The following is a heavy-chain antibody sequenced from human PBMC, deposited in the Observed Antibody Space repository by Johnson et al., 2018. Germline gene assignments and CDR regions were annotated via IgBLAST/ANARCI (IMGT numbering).Heavy chain of an antibody. CDR2: IIPILGIA. V-gene: IGHV1-69*09. J-gene: IGHJ1*01. Sequence: VQLVESGAEVKKPGSSVKVSCKAAGGTFSSYTISWVRQAPGQGLEWMGRIIPILGIANYAQKFQGRVTITADESTSTAYMERSSAISEDTAVYYGASPAGGGWVQHWGQGTLVTVSS. CDR1: GGTFSSYT. CDR3: ASPAGGGWVQH. D-gene: IGHD6-19*01.